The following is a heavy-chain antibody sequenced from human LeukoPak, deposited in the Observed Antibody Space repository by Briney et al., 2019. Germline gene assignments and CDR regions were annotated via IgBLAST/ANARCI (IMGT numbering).Heavy chain of an antibody. V-gene: IGHV4-34*01. D-gene: IGHD3-10*01. CDR1: GGSFSGYY. Sequence: SETLSLTCAVYGGSFSGYYWSWIRQPPGKGLEWIGEINNSGSTNYNPSLKSRVTISVDTSKNQFSLKLSSVTAADTAVYYCARTGITMVRGVIITHDYWGQGTLVTVSS. J-gene: IGHJ4*02. CDR2: INNSGST. CDR3: ARTGITMVRGVIITHDY.